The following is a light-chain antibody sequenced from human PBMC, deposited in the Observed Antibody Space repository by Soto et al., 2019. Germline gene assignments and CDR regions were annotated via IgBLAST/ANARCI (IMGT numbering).Light chain of an antibody. CDR2: GAS. V-gene: IGKV3-20*01. Sequence: EIVLTQSPGTLSLSPGEGGTLSCRASQSVTSNYIAWYQQKPGQAPRLLILGASSRATGIPDRFSGSGSGTDFTITISRLDPEDFEVYYCQQYGSSPTFGPGTKVDIK. CDR3: QQYGSSPT. J-gene: IGKJ3*01. CDR1: QSVTSNY.